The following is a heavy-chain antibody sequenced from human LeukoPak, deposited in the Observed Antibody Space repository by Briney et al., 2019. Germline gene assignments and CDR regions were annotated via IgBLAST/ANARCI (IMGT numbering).Heavy chain of an antibody. V-gene: IGHV3-23*01. D-gene: IGHD3-10*01. J-gene: IGHJ4*02. CDR2: VSVSGA. CDR3: AKDSNSVIMWFEN. CDR1: GFTFSNYA. Sequence: PGGSLRLSCAASGFTFSNYAMSWVRQAPGKGLEWVSGVSVSGARYADSVKGRFTVSRDSSKETLYLQLNSLRPEDAAVYYCAKDSNSVIMWFENWGQGTLVTVSS.